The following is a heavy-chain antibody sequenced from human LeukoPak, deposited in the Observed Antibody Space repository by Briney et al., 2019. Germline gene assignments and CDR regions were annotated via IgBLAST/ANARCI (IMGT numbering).Heavy chain of an antibody. J-gene: IGHJ4*01. CDR1: GFTFSSYA. V-gene: IGHV3-30-3*01. D-gene: IGHD6-19*01. CDR3: ARGVPYSSGWYDLFDY. CDR2: ISYDGSNK. Sequence: GRSLRLSCAASGFTFSSYAMHWVRQAPGKGLEGVAVISYDGSNKYYADSVKGRFTISRDNSKNTLYLQMNSLRAEDTAVYYCARGVPYSSGWYDLFDYWGQGTLVTVSS.